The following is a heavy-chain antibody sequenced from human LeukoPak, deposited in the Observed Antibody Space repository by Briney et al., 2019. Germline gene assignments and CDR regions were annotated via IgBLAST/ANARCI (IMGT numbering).Heavy chain of an antibody. J-gene: IGHJ5*02. D-gene: IGHD4-17*01. CDR3: ARGPTTVTTDNWFDP. CDR2: INHSGST. V-gene: IGHV4-34*01. CDR1: GGSFSGYY. Sequence: SETLSLTCAVYGGSFSGYYWSWIRQPPGKGLEWIGEINHSGSTNYNPSLKSRVTISVDTSKNQFSLKLSSVTAADTAAYYCARGPTTVTTDNWFDPWGQGTLVTVSS.